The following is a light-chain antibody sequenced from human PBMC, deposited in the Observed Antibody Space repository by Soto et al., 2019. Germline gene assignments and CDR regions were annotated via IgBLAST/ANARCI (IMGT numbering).Light chain of an antibody. V-gene: IGKV3-15*01. CDR2: GAS. J-gene: IGKJ1*01. Sequence: EIVMTQSPATLSVSPGERATLSCGASQSVGSNLAWYQQKPGQVPRLLIYGASTRATGIPARFSGSGSGTDFTLTISSLQSEDFAVYYCQQYNNWWTFGQGTKVEIK. CDR1: QSVGSN. CDR3: QQYNNWWT.